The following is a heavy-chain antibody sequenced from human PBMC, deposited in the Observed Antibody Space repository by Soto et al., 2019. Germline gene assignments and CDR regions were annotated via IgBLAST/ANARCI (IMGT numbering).Heavy chain of an antibody. CDR2: IYHSGST. V-gene: IGHV4-38-2*01. CDR3: ARGRPLLYYYDSSGYYY. D-gene: IGHD3-22*01. Sequence: KPSETLSLTCAVSGYSISSGYYWGWIRQPPGKGLEWIGSIYHSGSTYYNPSLKSRVTISVDTSKNQFSLKLSSVTAADTAVYYCARGRPLLYYYDSSGYYYWGQGTLVTVSS. J-gene: IGHJ4*02. CDR1: GYSISSGYY.